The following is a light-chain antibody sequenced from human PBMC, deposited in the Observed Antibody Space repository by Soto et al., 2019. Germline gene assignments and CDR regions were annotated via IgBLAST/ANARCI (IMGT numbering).Light chain of an antibody. CDR2: MAS. V-gene: IGKV1-5*01. J-gene: IGKJ1*01. CDR3: QEYNTYWM. Sequence: IQMTQSPSSRSASWGDRVTFTCRASQSISSYLNWYQHKPGKAPXXLIYMASTLESGVPSRFSGSGSGTEFTLTISSLKPDDFATYYCQEYNTYWMFGQGTKVDIK. CDR1: QSISSY.